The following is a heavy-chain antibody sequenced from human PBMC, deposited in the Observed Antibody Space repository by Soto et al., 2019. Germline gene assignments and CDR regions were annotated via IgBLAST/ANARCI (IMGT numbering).Heavy chain of an antibody. V-gene: IGHV3-13*01. Sequence: GGSLRLSCAASGFTFSSYDMHWVRQATGKGLEWVSAIGTAGDTYYPGSVKGRFTISRENAKNSLYLQMNSLRAEDTAVYYCARGYVDRAMVTGIWAFDIWGQGTMVTASS. CDR3: ARGYVDRAMVTGIWAFDI. D-gene: IGHD5-18*01. J-gene: IGHJ3*02. CDR1: GFTFSSYD. CDR2: IGTAGDT.